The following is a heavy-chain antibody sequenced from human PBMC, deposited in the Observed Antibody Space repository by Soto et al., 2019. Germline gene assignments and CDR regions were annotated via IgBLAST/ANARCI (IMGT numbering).Heavy chain of an antibody. D-gene: IGHD6-6*01. CDR1: GFTFSSYG. CDR2: ISYDGSNK. J-gene: IGHJ4*02. CDR3: AKDFRIAARPLTYYFDY. Sequence: QVQLVESGGGVVQPGRSLRLSCAASGFTFSSYGMHWVRQAPGKGLEWVAVISYDGSNKYYADSVKGRFTISRDNSKNTLYLQMNSLRAEDTAVYYCAKDFRIAARPLTYYFDYWGQGTLVTVSS. V-gene: IGHV3-30*18.